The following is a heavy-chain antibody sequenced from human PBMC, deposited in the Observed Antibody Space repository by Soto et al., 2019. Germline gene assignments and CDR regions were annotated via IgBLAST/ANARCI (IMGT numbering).Heavy chain of an antibody. V-gene: IGHV3-48*02. D-gene: IGHD3-22*01. CDR3: ARNPSYYYDSSGYYFLFYFDY. CDR2: ISSSSSTI. J-gene: IGHJ4*02. CDR1: GFTFSSYS. Sequence: GGSLRLSCAASGFTFSSYSMNWVRQAPGKGLEWVSYISSSSSTIYYADSVKGRFTISRDNAKNSLYLQMNSLRDEDTAVYYCARNPSYYYDSSGYYFLFYFDYWGQGTLVTVSS.